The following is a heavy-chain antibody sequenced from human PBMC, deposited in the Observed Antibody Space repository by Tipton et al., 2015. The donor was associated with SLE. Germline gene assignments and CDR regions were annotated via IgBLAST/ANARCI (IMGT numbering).Heavy chain of an antibody. CDR2: TYYRSEWYN. CDR3: ARDTSGWPLGAFDI. V-gene: IGHV6-1*01. Sequence: GLVKPSQTLSLTCAISGDSVSSNSVAWNWIRQSPSRGLEWLGRTYYRSEWYNDYAVSVNGRITINPDTSKNQFSLHLSSVTPEDTAVYYCARDTSGWPLGAFDIWGQGTMVTVSS. CDR1: GDSVSSNSVA. J-gene: IGHJ3*02. D-gene: IGHD6-19*01.